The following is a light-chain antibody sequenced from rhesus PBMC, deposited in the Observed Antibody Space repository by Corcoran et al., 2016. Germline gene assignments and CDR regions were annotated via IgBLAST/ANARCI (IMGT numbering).Light chain of an antibody. CDR3: MEGTHRPT. V-gene: IGKV2-58*03. CDR1: QSLLHSNGNTY. CDR2: KVS. Sequence: DVAMTQSPLSLPVTPGQPASISCRSSQSLLHSNGNTYLSWFQQKPGQSPRRLIYKVSNRDSGVPDRFSGSGAGTEFTLKIRRVGADDVGVYYCMEGTHRPTFGGGTKVEIK. J-gene: IGKJ4*01.